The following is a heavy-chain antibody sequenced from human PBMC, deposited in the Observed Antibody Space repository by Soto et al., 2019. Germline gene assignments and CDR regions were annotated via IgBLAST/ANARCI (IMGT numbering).Heavy chain of an antibody. D-gene: IGHD6-19*01. V-gene: IGHV1-46*01. CDR2: INPSGGST. Sequence: ASVKVSCKASGYTFTSYYMHWVRQAPGQGLEWMGIINPSGGSTSYAQKFQGRVTMTRDTSTSTVYMELSSLRSEDTAVYYCARDQGQFGEQWIGNNWGQGTLVTVSS. CDR3: ARDQGQFGEQWIGNN. CDR1: GYTFTSYY. J-gene: IGHJ4*02.